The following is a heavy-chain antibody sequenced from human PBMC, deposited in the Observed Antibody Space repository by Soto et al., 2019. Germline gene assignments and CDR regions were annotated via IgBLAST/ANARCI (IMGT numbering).Heavy chain of an antibody. Sequence: EVPLAESGGGLVQPGGSLRLSCAASGFSFTDHYMDWVRQAPGEGLEWVGRARNKVNGYIIDYAASVKGRFIISRDDSKKSLYLQMNSPKTEDTAVHFCARLMGTSFDLWGQGTLVTVSS. CDR3: ARLMGTSFDL. CDR1: GFSFTDHY. D-gene: IGHD2-8*01. V-gene: IGHV3-72*01. J-gene: IGHJ4*02. CDR2: ARNKVNGYII.